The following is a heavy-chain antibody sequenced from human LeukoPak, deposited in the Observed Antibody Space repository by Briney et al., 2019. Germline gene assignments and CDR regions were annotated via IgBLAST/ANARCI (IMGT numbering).Heavy chain of an antibody. CDR1: GYTFTDYY. CDR3: ARQVVVVTAAYFYFEY. CDR2: INPNSGDS. D-gene: IGHD2-21*02. J-gene: IGHJ4*02. Sequence: GASVKVSCKASGYTFTDYYIHWVRQAPGQGLESMGYINPNSGDSNSAQKFQGRVAMTGDTSISTAYMELSSLRSDDTAVYYCARQVVVVTAAYFYFEYWGQGTLVTVSS. V-gene: IGHV1-2*02.